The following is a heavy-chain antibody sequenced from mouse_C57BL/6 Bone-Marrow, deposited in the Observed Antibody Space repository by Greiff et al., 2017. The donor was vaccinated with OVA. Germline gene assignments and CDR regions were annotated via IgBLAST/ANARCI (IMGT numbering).Heavy chain of an antibody. CDR1: GFTFSSYA. D-gene: IGHD1-1*01. CDR2: ISDGGSYT. J-gene: IGHJ4*01. V-gene: IGHV5-4*01. CDR3: AREREVLPYDGSPYAMDY. Sequence: EVMLVESGGGLVKPGGSLKLSCAASGFTFSSYAMSWVRQTPEKRLEWVATISDGGSYTYYPDNVKGRFTISRDNAKNNLYLQMSHLKSEDTAMYYCAREREVLPYDGSPYAMDYWGQGTSVTVSS.